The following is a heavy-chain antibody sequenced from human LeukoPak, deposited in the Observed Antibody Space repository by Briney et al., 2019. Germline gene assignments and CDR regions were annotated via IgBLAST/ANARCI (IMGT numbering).Heavy chain of an antibody. CDR1: GASMRNFY. V-gene: IGHV4-59*01. CDR3: ARGLSSTRRESDY. J-gene: IGHJ4*02. Sequence: SETLSLTCSVSGASMRNFYWGWIRQPPGEGLEWIGYIDYTGSTSYNPSLKSRVTISIDTSKNQFSLRLNSVAAADTAVYFCARGLSSTRRESDYWGRGTLVTVST. CDR2: IDYTGST. D-gene: IGHD2-2*01.